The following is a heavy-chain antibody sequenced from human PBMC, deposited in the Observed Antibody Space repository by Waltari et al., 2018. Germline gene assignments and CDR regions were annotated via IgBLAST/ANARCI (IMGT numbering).Heavy chain of an antibody. CDR3: ARGTKNGDYFYYYGMDV. CDR1: GYTFTSYD. CDR2: VNPNSGNT. D-gene: IGHD4-17*01. V-gene: IGHV1-8*01. Sequence: QVQLVQSGAEVKKPGASVKVSCKASGYTFTSYDINWVRQATGQGLEWMGWVNPNSGNTGYAQKFQCRVTMTRNTSISTAYMELSSLRSEDTAVYYCARGTKNGDYFYYYGMDVWGQGTTVTVSS. J-gene: IGHJ6*02.